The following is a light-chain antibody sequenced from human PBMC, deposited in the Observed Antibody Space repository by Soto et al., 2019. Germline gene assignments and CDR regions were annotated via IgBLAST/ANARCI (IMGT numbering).Light chain of an antibody. CDR1: QSMRSN. CDR2: GAS. V-gene: IGKV3-15*01. CDR3: QQYNNWPWT. Sequence: EIVMTQSPATVSLSPGERATLSCRASQSMRSNVAWYQQKPGQAPRLLIYGASTRAAGIPARFSGSGSGTEFTLTITSLQSEDFAVYYCQQYNNWPWTFGQGTKVEIK. J-gene: IGKJ1*01.